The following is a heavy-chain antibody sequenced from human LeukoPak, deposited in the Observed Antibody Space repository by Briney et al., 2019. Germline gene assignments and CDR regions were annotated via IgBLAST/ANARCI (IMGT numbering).Heavy chain of an antibody. CDR1: GGSISSGGYY. CDR2: IYYSGST. CDR3: ARRGSRWSGYSYWFDP. D-gene: IGHD3-3*01. V-gene: IGHV4-31*03. J-gene: IGHJ5*02. Sequence: PSETLSLTCTVSGGSISSGGYYWSWIRQHPGKGLEWTGYIYYSGSTYYNPSLKGRVTISVDTSKNQFSLKLSSVTAADTAVYYCARRGSRWSGYSYWFDPWGQGTLVTVSS.